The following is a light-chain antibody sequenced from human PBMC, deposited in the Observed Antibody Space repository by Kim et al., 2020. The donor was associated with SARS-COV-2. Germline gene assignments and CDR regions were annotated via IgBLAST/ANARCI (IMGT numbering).Light chain of an antibody. CDR2: GVS. CDR1: QSITSTY. CDR3: QQYATSPRT. J-gene: IGKJ2*01. V-gene: IGKV3-20*01. Sequence: PGERATLTCRASQSITSTYLAWYQQRPGQAPRLLIYGVSIRATDIPDRFSGSGSGTDFTLTISRLEPEDFAVYYCQQYATSPRTFGQGTKLE.